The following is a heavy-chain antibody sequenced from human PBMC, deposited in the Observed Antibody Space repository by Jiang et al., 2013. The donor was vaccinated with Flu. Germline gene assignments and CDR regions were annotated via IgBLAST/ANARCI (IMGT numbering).Heavy chain of an antibody. CDR1: GYSISSDNY. V-gene: IGHV4-38-2*02. CDR3: ARGGVYYYDSSGRNFDY. Sequence: SLTCTVSGYSISSDNYWGWIRQSPGKGLEWIGSIYHSGSTYYNPSLKSRVTISVDTSKNQFSLKLSSVTAADTAVYYCARGGVYYYDSSGRNFDYWGQGTLVTVSS. D-gene: IGHD3-22*01. J-gene: IGHJ4*02. CDR2: IYHSGST.